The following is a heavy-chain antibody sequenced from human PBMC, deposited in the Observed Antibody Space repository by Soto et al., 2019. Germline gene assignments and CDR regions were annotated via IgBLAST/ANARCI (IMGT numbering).Heavy chain of an antibody. CDR2: ISSSSSYI. V-gene: IGHV3-21*01. J-gene: IGHJ5*02. D-gene: IGHD6-6*01. CDR1: GFTFSSYS. CDR3: ARDLEPLAIAARFSWFDP. Sequence: GGSLRLSCAASGFTFSSYSMNWVRQAPGKGLEWVSSISSSSSYIYYADSVKGRFTISRDNAKNSLYLQMNSLRAEDTAVYYCARDLEPLAIAARFSWFDPWGQGTLVTVSS.